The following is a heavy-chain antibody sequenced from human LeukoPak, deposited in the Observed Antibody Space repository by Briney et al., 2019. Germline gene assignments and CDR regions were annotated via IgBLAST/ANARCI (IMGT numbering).Heavy chain of an antibody. CDR1: GGSISSYH. Sequence: PPETLSLTCTVSGGSISSYHWSWIRRPPGKGLEWIGYIYYSGSTNYNPSLKSRVTISVDTSKNQFSLKLSSVTAADTAVYYCARPYSSTSRGTFDIWGQGTMVTVSS. D-gene: IGHD6-13*01. CDR3: ARPYSSTSRGTFDI. V-gene: IGHV4-59*08. J-gene: IGHJ3*02. CDR2: IYYSGST.